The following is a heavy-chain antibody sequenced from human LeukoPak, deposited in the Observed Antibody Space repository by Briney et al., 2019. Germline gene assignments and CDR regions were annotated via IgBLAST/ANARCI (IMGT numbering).Heavy chain of an antibody. D-gene: IGHD3-10*01. CDR2: IYYSGST. V-gene: IGHV4-59*01. Sequence: PSETLSLTCTVSGGSISSYYWSWIRQPPGKGLEWIGYIYYSGSTNYNPSLKSRVTISVDTSKNQFSLKLSSVTAADTAVYYCARVMYYYGPGSYYFGYGMDVWGQGTTVTVSS. CDR3: ARVMYYYGPGSYYFGYGMDV. J-gene: IGHJ6*02. CDR1: GGSISSYY.